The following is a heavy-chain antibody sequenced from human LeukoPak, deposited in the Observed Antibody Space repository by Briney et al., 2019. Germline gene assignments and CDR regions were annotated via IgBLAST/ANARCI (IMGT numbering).Heavy chain of an antibody. Sequence: GGSLRLSCVASGFTFNTYAMTWVRQASGKGREWVSAIGDRGRSTYYAGSGKGRFTISRDNSKNTLYLQMNSLRPEDTAVYYCAKRGEDADYFDYWGQGTLVTVSS. D-gene: IGHD3-10*01. CDR2: IGDRGRST. CDR1: GFTFNTYA. CDR3: AKRGEDADYFDY. V-gene: IGHV3-23*01. J-gene: IGHJ4*02.